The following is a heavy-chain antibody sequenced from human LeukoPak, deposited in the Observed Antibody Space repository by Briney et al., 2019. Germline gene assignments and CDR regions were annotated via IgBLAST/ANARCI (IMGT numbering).Heavy chain of an antibody. CDR2: ISSSGDDT. Sequence: GGSLTLSCAASGFTFSSYAMSWVRQAPGKGLEYISAISSSGDDTLYADSVKGRFTISRDNFKNTLYLQMNSLRAEDTAVYYCAKGQTWASVYFDSWGQGTLVTVSS. D-gene: IGHD7-27*01. V-gene: IGHV3-23*01. J-gene: IGHJ4*02. CDR3: AKGQTWASVYFDS. CDR1: GFTFSSYA.